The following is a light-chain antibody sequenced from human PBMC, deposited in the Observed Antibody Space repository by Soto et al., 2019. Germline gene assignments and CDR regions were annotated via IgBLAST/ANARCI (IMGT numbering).Light chain of an antibody. CDR2: VNSDGSH. V-gene: IGLV4-69*01. J-gene: IGLJ2*01. Sequence: QLVLTQSPSASASLGASVKLTCTLSSGHSNYAIAWHQQQPGKGPRYLMKVNSDGSHTRGDGIPDRFSGSSSGAERHLTISXXXXXDEADYYCQTWDTGMVFGGGTKLTVL. CDR3: QTWDTGMV. CDR1: SGHSNYA.